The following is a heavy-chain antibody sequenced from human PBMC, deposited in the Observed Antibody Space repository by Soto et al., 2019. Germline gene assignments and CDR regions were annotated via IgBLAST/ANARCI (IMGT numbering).Heavy chain of an antibody. D-gene: IGHD3-22*01. CDR3: AKETTSGYYLFDY. CDR2: ISGTGGSK. CDR1: GFTFSSYA. V-gene: IGHV3-23*01. J-gene: IGHJ4*02. Sequence: EVQLLQSGGGLVQPGGSLRLSCAASGFTFSSYAMSWVRQAPGKGLEWVSTISGTGGSKYYPDSVKGRFTISRDNSKNTVYLKMNSLRAEDAAVYYCAKETTSGYYLFDYWGQGTLVTVSS.